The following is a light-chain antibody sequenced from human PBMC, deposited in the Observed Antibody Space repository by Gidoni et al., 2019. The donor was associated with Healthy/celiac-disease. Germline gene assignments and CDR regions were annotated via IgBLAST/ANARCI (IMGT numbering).Light chain of an antibody. CDR1: QSVLYSSNNKNY. V-gene: IGKV4-1*01. Sequence: DIVMTQSPDSLALSLGERATLNCKSSQSVLYSSNNKNYLAWYQQKPGQTPKLLIYWASTRESGVPDRFSGSGSGTDFTLTISSLQAEDVAVYYCQQYYSTLYSFXQXTKLEIK. CDR2: WAS. CDR3: QQYYSTLYS. J-gene: IGKJ2*03.